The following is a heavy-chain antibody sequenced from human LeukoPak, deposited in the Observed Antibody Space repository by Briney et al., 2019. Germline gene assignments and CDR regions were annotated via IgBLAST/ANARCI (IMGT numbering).Heavy chain of an antibody. J-gene: IGHJ4*02. V-gene: IGHV3-48*03. D-gene: IGHD6-19*01. CDR2: ISSSGSTI. CDR1: GFTFSNYE. Sequence: GGSLRLSCAASGFTFSNYEMNWVRHAPAKGLEGLSYISSSGSTINYADSVKGRFTISRDNAKPSLYLQMNRLRAEDTAVYYCAGIIAVAGFNYWGQGVLVTVSS. CDR3: AGIIAVAGFNY.